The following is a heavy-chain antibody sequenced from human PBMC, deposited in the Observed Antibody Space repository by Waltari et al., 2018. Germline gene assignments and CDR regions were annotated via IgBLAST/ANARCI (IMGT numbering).Heavy chain of an antibody. CDR1: GGISASQA. J-gene: IGHJ4*02. V-gene: IGHV1-69*14. CDR3: ARDLGGEAPLAF. Sequence: QVQVVQSGAEVQKPGSSVTVCCKASGGISASQAFSWGRQVSGQGLEWPGGIPPLYGSTFYSPKFEGRVIISADTLSGTIYMYLAGLTTEDTAGYYCARDLGGEAPLAFWGQGTLVSVS. CDR2: IPPLYGST.